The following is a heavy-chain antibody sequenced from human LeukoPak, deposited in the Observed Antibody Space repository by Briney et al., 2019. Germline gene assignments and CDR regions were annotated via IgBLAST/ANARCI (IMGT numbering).Heavy chain of an antibody. CDR1: ELAFSGYV. V-gene: IGHV3-23*01. D-gene: IGHD3-16*01. Sequence: GGSLRLSCAASELAFSGYVMSWVRQAPGKGLEWVSGISDSGDSTSYAESVKGRFTISRDNSKDTLYLQMNGLRAEDTAAYYCAKGRLGDYYSMDVWGKGTTVSVSS. CDR2: ISDSGDST. J-gene: IGHJ6*04. CDR3: AKGRLGDYYSMDV.